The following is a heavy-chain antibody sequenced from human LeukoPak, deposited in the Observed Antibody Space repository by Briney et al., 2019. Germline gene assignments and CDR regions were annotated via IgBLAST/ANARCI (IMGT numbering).Heavy chain of an antibody. V-gene: IGHV4-39*07. CDR2: IYYSGST. J-gene: IGHJ5*02. D-gene: IGHD6-13*01. Sequence: SETLSLTCTVSGGSISSSSYYWGWIRQPPGKGLEWIGSIYYSGSTNYNPSLKSRVTISVDTSKNQFSLKLSSVTAADTAVYYCARSWGEITIGFDPWGQGTLVTVSS. CDR3: ARSWGEITIGFDP. CDR1: GGSISSSSYY.